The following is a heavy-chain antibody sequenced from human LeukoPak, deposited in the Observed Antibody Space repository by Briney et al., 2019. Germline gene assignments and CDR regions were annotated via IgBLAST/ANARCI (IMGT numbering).Heavy chain of an antibody. CDR2: ISAKNGNI. Sequence: ASVKVSCKASGYTFTSYGISWVRQAPGQGLEWMGWISAKNGNIDYAQKLQGRVTMTVDTSTSTAYMELRSLRSEDTAVYYCSRRIVGGHLGDYWGQGTLVTVSS. CDR1: GYTFTSYG. J-gene: IGHJ4*02. CDR3: SRRIVGGHLGDY. D-gene: IGHD1-26*01. V-gene: IGHV1-18*01.